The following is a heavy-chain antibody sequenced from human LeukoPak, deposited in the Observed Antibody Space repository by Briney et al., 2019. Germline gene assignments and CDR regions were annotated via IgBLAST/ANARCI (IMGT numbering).Heavy chain of an antibody. CDR1: GYTFPSYG. Sequence: ASVKVSYKASGYTFPSYGISWVRQAPGQGLDWMGWISAYNGNTNYAQKLQGRVTMTTDTSTSTAYMELGRLRSDDTAVYYCARGGWELLGTRAFDIWGQGTMVTVSS. D-gene: IGHD1-26*01. CDR3: ARGGWELLGTRAFDI. V-gene: IGHV1-18*01. CDR2: ISAYNGNT. J-gene: IGHJ3*02.